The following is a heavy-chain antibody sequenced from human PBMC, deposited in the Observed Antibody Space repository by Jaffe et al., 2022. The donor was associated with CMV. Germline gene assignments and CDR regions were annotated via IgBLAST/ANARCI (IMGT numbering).Heavy chain of an antibody. CDR1: GGTFSSYA. V-gene: IGHV1-69*01. J-gene: IGHJ4*02. D-gene: IGHD2-21*02. Sequence: QVQLVQSGAEVKKPGSSVKVSCKASGGTFSSYAISWVRQAPGQGLEWMGGIIPIFGTANYAQKFQGRVTITADESTSTAYMELSSLRSEDTAVYYCARDSAYCGGDCYSNPFDYWGQGTLVTVSS. CDR2: IIPIFGTA. CDR3: ARDSAYCGGDCYSNPFDY.